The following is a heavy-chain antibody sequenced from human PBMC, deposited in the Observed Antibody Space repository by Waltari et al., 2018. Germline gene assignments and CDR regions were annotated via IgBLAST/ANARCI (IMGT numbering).Heavy chain of an antibody. CDR2: IWYDGSNK. CDR3: ARDSRSAAGNHDAFDI. Sequence: QVQLVESGGGVVQPGRSLRLSCAASGFTFSSYGMHWVRQAPGKGLEWVAVIWYDGSNKYYADSVKGRFTISRDNSKNTLYLQMNSLRAEDTAVYYCARDSRSAAGNHDAFDIWGQGTMVIVSS. CDR1: GFTFSSYG. J-gene: IGHJ3*02. V-gene: IGHV3-33*01. D-gene: IGHD6-13*01.